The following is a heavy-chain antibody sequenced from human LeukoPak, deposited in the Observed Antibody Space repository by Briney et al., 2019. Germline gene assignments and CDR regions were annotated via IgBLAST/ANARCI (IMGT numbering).Heavy chain of an antibody. V-gene: IGHV1-8*02. Sequence: GASVKVSCKASGYTFTSYDINWVRQATGQGLEWMGWMNPNSGNTGYAQKFQGRVTLTRDMSPSTDYLELSSLRSEDTAVYYCARDNSVRDEAWWFNPWGQGTLVTVSS. D-gene: IGHD5-24*01. CDR1: GYTFTSYD. J-gene: IGHJ5*02. CDR3: ARDNSVRDEAWWFNP. CDR2: MNPNSGNT.